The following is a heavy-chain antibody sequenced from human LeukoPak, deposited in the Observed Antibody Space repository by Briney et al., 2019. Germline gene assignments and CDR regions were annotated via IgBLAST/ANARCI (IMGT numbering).Heavy chain of an antibody. D-gene: IGHD3-3*01. CDR3: ARVPRSYDFWSGYQTFDY. V-gene: IGHV1-2*02. J-gene: IGHJ4*02. Sequence: ASVTVSFQSSGYTFTHYYMHWVRQAPGQGLEWMGWINPNSGVTNYAQKFQARVTMTWDTSISTAYMELSRLRSDDTAVYYCARVPRSYDFWSGYQTFDYWGQGTLVTVSS. CDR1: GYTFTHYY. CDR2: INPNSGVT.